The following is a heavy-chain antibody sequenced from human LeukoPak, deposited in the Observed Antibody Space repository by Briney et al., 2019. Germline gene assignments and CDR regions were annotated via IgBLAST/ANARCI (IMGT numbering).Heavy chain of an antibody. D-gene: IGHD6-13*01. Sequence: GGSLRLSGAASGFTLSSYEMNWVRLAPGKGLEWISYISRTGNSIYYADSVKGRFTISRDSAKNSLYLQMNSLRAEDTAVYYCARGPYSSNWYVDYWGQGTLVTVAS. V-gene: IGHV3-48*03. CDR1: GFTLSSYE. J-gene: IGHJ4*02. CDR2: ISRTGNSI. CDR3: ARGPYSSNWYVDY.